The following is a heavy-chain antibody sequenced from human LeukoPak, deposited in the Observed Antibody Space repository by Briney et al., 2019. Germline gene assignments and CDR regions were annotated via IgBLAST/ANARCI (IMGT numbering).Heavy chain of an antibody. J-gene: IGHJ4*02. D-gene: IGHD3-10*01. CDR3: ARDSRRGAYYYGSGSYYNFDY. CDR2: ISSSGSTI. V-gene: IGHV3-48*04. CDR1: GFTFGSYS. Sequence: PGGSLRLSCAASGFTFGSYSMNWVRQAPGKGLEWVSFISSSGSTIYYADSVKGRFTISRDNAKNSLYLQMNSLRAEDTAVYYCARDSRRGAYYYGSGSYYNFDYWGQGTLVTVSS.